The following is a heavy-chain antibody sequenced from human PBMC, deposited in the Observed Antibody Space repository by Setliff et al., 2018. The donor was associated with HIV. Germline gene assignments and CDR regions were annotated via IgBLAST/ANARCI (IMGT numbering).Heavy chain of an antibody. Sequence: SETLSLTCTVSGDSISSYYWSWIRQPPGKGLEWIGYIYTSGIIDYNPSLKSRVTISGDTSKNQFSLKLSSVTAADTAVYYCARDRRGYYYGSGSCYMDVWGTGTTVTVSS. CDR3: ARDRRGYYYGSGSCYMDV. V-gene: IGHV4-4*08. D-gene: IGHD3-10*01. CDR1: GDSISSYY. J-gene: IGHJ6*03. CDR2: IYTSGII.